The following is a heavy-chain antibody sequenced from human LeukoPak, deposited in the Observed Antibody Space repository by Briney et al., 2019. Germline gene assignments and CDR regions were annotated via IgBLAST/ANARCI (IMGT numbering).Heavy chain of an antibody. Sequence: HRASVKVSCKASGGTFSSYAISWVRQAPGQGLEWMGGIIPIFGTANYAQKFQGRVTITADESTSTAYMELSSLRSEDTAVYYCASGYSYGPARYYYYGMDVWGQGTTVTVSS. CDR3: ASGYSYGPARYYYYGMDV. CDR2: IIPIFGTA. J-gene: IGHJ6*02. D-gene: IGHD5-18*01. V-gene: IGHV1-69*13. CDR1: GGTFSSYA.